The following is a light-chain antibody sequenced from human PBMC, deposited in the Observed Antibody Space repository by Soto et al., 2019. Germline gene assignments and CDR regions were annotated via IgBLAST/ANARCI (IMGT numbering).Light chain of an antibody. V-gene: IGKV3-20*01. CDR2: GAS. J-gene: IGKJ2*01. Sequence: EIVLTQSPGTLSLSPAERATLSCRASQSVSRSYLAWYQQKPGQAPRLLIYGASTRATGIPDSFSGSGSGTDFTLTISRLEPEDFAVYYCQQYDSSPYTFGQGTKLEIK. CDR1: QSVSRSY. CDR3: QQYDSSPYT.